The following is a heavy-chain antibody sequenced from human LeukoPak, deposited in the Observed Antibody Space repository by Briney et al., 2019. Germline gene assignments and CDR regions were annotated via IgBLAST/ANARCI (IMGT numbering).Heavy chain of an antibody. D-gene: IGHD1-26*01. J-gene: IGHJ6*02. CDR2: IWFDGSNT. V-gene: IGHV3-33*08. Sequence: GGSLRLSCAASGFTFSSYAMSWVRQAPGKGLEWVAIIWFDGSNTYYADSVKGRFTISRDNSKNMLFLQMNSLRAEDTAVYYCARGRRELWGSKYYYCMDVWGQGTTVTVSS. CDR3: ARGRRELWGSKYYYCMDV. CDR1: GFTFSSYA.